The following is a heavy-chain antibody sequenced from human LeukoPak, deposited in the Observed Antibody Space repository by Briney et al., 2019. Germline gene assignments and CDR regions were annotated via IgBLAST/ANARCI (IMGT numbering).Heavy chain of an antibody. CDR1: GDSISSSIYY. Sequence: PSETLSLTCTVSGDSISSSIYYWGWIRQPPGKGLEWIGSIYYSGSTYYNPSLKSRVTISVDTSKNQFSLKLSSVTAADTAVYYCASLGGTPYYFDYWGQGTLVTVSS. CDR3: ASLGGTPYYFDY. CDR2: IYYSGST. J-gene: IGHJ4*02. V-gene: IGHV4-39*07. D-gene: IGHD1-14*01.